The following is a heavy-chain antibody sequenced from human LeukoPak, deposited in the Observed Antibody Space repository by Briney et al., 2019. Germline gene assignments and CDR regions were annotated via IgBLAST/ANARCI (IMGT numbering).Heavy chain of an antibody. CDR1: GFIFITYG. CDR3: AKDVSYSTSSFDY. J-gene: IGHJ4*02. Sequence: GGSLRLSCAASGFIFITYGMHWVRQAPGKGLDWVAFIRSDGSDKYYADSVKGRFTISRDNSKNTLYLQMNNLRAEDTAVYYCAKDVSYSTSSFDYWGQGTLVSVSS. V-gene: IGHV3-30*02. D-gene: IGHD6-13*01. CDR2: IRSDGSDK.